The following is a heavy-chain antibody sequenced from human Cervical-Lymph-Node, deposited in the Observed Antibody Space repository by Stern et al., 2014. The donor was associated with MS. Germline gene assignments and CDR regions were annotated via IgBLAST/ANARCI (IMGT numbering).Heavy chain of an antibody. CDR3: ASYTAMVTLSHYYGMDI. D-gene: IGHD5-18*01. Sequence: QVQLVQSGTEVKKPGASVKGSCEASGYTFISYYFHWVRQAPGQGLEWLGLLNPIDVSTTYAQKFQGRVAMTTDTSTNTAYMELFRLTSDDTAVYFCASYTAMVTLSHYYGMDIWGQGTTVTVS. V-gene: IGHV1-46*01. J-gene: IGHJ6*02. CDR2: LNPIDVST. CDR1: GYTFISYY.